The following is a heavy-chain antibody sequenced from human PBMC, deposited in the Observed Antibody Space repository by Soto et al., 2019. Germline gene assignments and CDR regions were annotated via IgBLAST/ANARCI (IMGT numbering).Heavy chain of an antibody. CDR3: ARWISGGYSDWFDP. V-gene: IGHV1-18*04. D-gene: IGHD1-26*01. CDR1: GYNFMRYG. J-gene: IGHJ5*02. CDR2: INVDNGET. Sequence: QVQLVQSGAEVKKPGASVKVSCKASGYNFMRYGFTWVRQAPGQALEWMGWINVDNGETKYPQKIQGRVTMTPDTSTSTVYMELRSLTSDDTAVYYCARWISGGYSDWFDPWGHGTLVTVSS.